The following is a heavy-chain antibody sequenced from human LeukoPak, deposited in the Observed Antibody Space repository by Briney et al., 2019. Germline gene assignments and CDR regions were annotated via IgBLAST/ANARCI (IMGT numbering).Heavy chain of an antibody. CDR1: GFTFSSYA. V-gene: IGHV3-64*01. CDR3: AREGLTGYSSGTYYFDY. D-gene: IGHD6-25*01. J-gene: IGHJ4*02. Sequence: GGSLRLSCAASGFTFSSYAMHWVRQAPGKGLEYVSAISSNGGSTYYANSVKGRFTISRDNSKNTLYLQMGSLRAEDMAVYYCAREGLTGYSSGTYYFDYWGQGTLVTVSS. CDR2: ISSNGGST.